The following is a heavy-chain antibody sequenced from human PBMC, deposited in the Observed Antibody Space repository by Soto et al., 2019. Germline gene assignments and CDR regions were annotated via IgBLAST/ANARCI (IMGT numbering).Heavy chain of an antibody. CDR3: ASSPAFSSSWYGIPPEPSHGMDV. V-gene: IGHV1-46*01. D-gene: IGHD6-13*01. Sequence: QLQLVQSGAEVTRPGASVRVSCKSSGYTFTSFYIHWVRQAPGQGLEWMGIITPSGGITNFAQRFQGRVTMTREMSKSTHYMELSSLKSDDTAVYYCASSPAFSSSWYGIPPEPSHGMDVWGQVTTVTVS. CDR2: ITPSGGIT. J-gene: IGHJ6*02. CDR1: GYTFTSFY.